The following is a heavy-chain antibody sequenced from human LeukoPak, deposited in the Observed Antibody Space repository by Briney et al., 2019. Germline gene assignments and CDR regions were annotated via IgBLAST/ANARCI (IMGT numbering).Heavy chain of an antibody. V-gene: IGHV3-48*01. D-gene: IGHD3-10*01. CDR2: ISSSSSTI. CDR3: AGLQYYYGSGSYPPFN. J-gene: IGHJ4*02. Sequence: PGGSLRLSCAASGFTFSSYSMNWVRQAPGKGLEWVSYISSSSSTIYYADSVKGRFTISRDNAKNSLYLQMNSLRAEDTAVYYCAGLQYYYGSGSYPPFNWGQGTLVTVSS. CDR1: GFTFSSYS.